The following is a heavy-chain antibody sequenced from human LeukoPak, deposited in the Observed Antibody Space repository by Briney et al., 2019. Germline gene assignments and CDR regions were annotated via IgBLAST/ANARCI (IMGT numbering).Heavy chain of an antibody. J-gene: IGHJ4*02. Sequence: GGSLRLSCAVSGITLSNYGMSWVRQAPGKGLEWVSAISGSGGSTYYADSVKGRFTISRDNSKNTLYLQMNSLRAEDTAVYYCVRGGGSFDSWGQGTLVTVSS. CDR2: ISGSGGST. CDR1: GITLSNYG. D-gene: IGHD3-10*01. CDR3: VRGGGSFDS. V-gene: IGHV3-23*01.